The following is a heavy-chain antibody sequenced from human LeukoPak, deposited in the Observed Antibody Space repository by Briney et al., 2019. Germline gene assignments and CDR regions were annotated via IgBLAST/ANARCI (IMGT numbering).Heavy chain of an antibody. V-gene: IGHV3-21*01. Sequence: GGSLRLSCAASGFTFSSYSMNWVRQAPGKGLEWVSSISSSSSYIYYADSVKGRFTISRDNAKNSLYLQMNSLRAEDTAVYYCARPGYDLGYYYYYYGMDVRGQGTTVTVSS. CDR1: GFTFSSYS. D-gene: IGHD3-3*01. CDR2: ISSSSSYI. CDR3: ARPGYDLGYYYYYYGMDV. J-gene: IGHJ6*02.